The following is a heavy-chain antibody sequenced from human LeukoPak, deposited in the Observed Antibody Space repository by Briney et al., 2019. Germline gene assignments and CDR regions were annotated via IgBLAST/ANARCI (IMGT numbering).Heavy chain of an antibody. CDR3: VGDGDLYNFAH. CDR1: GFTFRTHW. J-gene: IGHJ4*02. V-gene: IGHV3-74*01. Sequence: GGSLRLSCAASGFTFRTHWMHWVRQSPGKGRVGFSRINGDESYTTRAASVKARFTISRDNAKNTLYVQMTRPRAEDTAIYYCVGDGDLYNFAHWGQGTLVTVSS. CDR2: INGDESYT. D-gene: IGHD5-24*01.